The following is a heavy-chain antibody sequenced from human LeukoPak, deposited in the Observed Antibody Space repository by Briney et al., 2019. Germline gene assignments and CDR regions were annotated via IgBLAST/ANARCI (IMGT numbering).Heavy chain of an antibody. CDR3: ARGSNWGSLDY. D-gene: IGHD7-27*01. V-gene: IGHV1-69*05. Sequence: ASVKVSCKASGGSFRSSTFAWVRQAPGRGLEWMGGIIPIFGTANYALEFQGRVTITTDESTSTAYMELSSLRSEDTAVYYCARGSNWGSLDYWGQGTLVTVSS. CDR2: IIPIFGTA. J-gene: IGHJ4*02. CDR1: GGSFRSST.